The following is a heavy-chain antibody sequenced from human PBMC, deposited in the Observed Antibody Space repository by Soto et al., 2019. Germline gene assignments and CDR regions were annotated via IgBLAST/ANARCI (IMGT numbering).Heavy chain of an antibody. CDR3: TRDIGGRGAY. Sequence: DVQLVESGGGLVRPGGSLRLSCAASGFTFSSYWMHWVRQVPGKGLVWVSRINEYGSTINYADSVKGRFTISRDNSKNTLYLEMNRLRAEDAAMSYCTRDIGGRGAYWGQGTLVTVSS. D-gene: IGHD3-16*01. J-gene: IGHJ4*02. CDR2: INEYGSTI. CDR1: GFTFSSYW. V-gene: IGHV3-74*01.